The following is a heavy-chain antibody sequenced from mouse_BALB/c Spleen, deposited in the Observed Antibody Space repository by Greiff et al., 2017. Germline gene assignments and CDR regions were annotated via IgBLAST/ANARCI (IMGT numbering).Heavy chain of an antibody. CDR1: GYAFSSSW. D-gene: IGHD2-14*01. Sequence: VQLQQSGPELVKPGASVKISCKASGYAFSSSWMNWVKQRPGQGLEWIGRIYPGDGDTNYNGKFKGKATLTADKSSSTAYMQLSSLTSVDSAVYFCHRYDDAMDYWGQGTSVTVSS. V-gene: IGHV1-82*01. CDR2: IYPGDGDT. CDR3: HRYDDAMDY. J-gene: IGHJ4*01.